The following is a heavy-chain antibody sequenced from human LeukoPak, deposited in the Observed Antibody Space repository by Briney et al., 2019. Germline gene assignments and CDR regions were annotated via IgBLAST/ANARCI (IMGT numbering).Heavy chain of an antibody. CDR2: IKQDGNEK. V-gene: IGHV3-7*05. Sequence: PGGSLRLSCSASGFSFSSYAMRRHRQAPGKGLEWVANIKQDGNEKYYVDSVKGRFTISRDNAKNSLYLQMNSLRAEDTAVYYCAREPLRTGKTGDYWGQGTLVTVSS. CDR3: AREPLRTGKTGDY. D-gene: IGHD3/OR15-3a*01. J-gene: IGHJ4*02. CDR1: GFSFSSYA.